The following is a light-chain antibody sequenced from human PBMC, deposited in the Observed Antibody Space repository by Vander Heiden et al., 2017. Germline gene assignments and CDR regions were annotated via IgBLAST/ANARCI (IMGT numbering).Light chain of an antibody. CDR1: RLRTYY. CDR2: GKN. V-gene: IGLV3-19*01. Sequence: SSGLTPDPAVSVALGQTVRITCQGDRLRTYYASWYQQKPGQAPILVMFGKNNRPSGIPDRFSGSSSGSTTSLTITGAQAEDEGDYYCTSRDASGNHWVFGGGTSLTVL. J-gene: IGLJ3*02. CDR3: TSRDASGNHWV.